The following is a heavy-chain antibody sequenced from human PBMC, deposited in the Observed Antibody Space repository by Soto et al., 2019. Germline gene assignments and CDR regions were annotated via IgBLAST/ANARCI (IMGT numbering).Heavy chain of an antibody. CDR2: ISAYNGNT. V-gene: IGHV1-18*01. CDR3: ARSFTIFDDAFDI. CDR1: GYTFASYG. Sequence: GASVEVSCKASGYTFASYGISWVRQAPGQGLEWMGWISAYNGNTNYAQKLQGRVTMTTDTSTSTAYMELRSLRSDDTAVYYCARSFTIFDDAFDIWGQGTMVTVSS. D-gene: IGHD3-3*01. J-gene: IGHJ3*02.